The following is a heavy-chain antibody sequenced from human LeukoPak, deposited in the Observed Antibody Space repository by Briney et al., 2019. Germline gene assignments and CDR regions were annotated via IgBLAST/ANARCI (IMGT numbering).Heavy chain of an antibody. CDR3: ARDGHSSSWYEFDY. CDR2: ISSSSSYI. J-gene: IGHJ4*02. D-gene: IGHD6-13*01. Sequence: PGGSLRLSCAASGFPFSSYSMNWVRQVPGKGLEWVSSISSSSSYIYYADSVKGRFTISRDNAKNSLYLQMNSLRAEDTAVYYCARDGHSSSWYEFDYWGQGTLVTVSS. CDR1: GFPFSSYS. V-gene: IGHV3-21*01.